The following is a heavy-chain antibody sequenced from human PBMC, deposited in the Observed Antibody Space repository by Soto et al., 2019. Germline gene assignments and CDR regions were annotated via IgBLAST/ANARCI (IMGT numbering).Heavy chain of an antibody. J-gene: IGHJ4*02. CDR2: IYYSGST. Sequence: SETLSLTCTVSGGSISSGDYYWSWIRQPPGKGLEWIGYIYYSGSTYYNPSLKSRVTISVDTSKNQFSLKLSSVTAADTAVYYCARWLAYYYDSSGYCFDYWGQGILVTV. V-gene: IGHV4-30-4*01. D-gene: IGHD3-22*01. CDR3: ARWLAYYYDSSGYCFDY. CDR1: GGSISSGDYY.